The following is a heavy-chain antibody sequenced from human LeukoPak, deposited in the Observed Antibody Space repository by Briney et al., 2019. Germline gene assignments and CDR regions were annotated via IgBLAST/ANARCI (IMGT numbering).Heavy chain of an antibody. CDR1: GGSISSYD. CDR3: ARAVYNWNDGVYYMDV. CDR2: IYTSGST. D-gene: IGHD1-1*01. J-gene: IGHJ6*03. V-gene: IGHV4-4*07. Sequence: SETPSLTCTVSGGSISSYDWSWIRQPAGKGLEWIGRIYTSGSTNYNPSLKSRVTMSVDTSKNQFSLKLSSVTAADTAVYYCARAVYNWNDGVYYMDVWGKGTTVTVSS.